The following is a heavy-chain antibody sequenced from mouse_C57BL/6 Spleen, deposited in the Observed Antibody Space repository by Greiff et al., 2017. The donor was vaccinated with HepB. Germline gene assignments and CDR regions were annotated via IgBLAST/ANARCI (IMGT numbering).Heavy chain of an antibody. CDR1: GYTFTDYA. CDR2: ISTYYGDA. J-gene: IGHJ3*01. V-gene: IGHV1-67*01. Sequence: QVQLKESGPELVRPGVSVKISCKGSGYTFTDYAMHWVKQSHAKSLEWIGVISTYYGDASYNQKFKEKATMTVDKSSSTAYMELARLTSEDSAVYYCAGLGAWFAYWSQGTLVTVSA. CDR3: AGLGAWFAY.